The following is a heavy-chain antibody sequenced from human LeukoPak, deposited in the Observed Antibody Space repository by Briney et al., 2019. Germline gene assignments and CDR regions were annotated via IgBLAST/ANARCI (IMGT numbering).Heavy chain of an antibody. CDR2: IYYSGST. CDR1: GGSISSSSYY. Sequence: SETLSLTCTVSGGSISSSSYYWGWIRQPPGKGLEWIGSIYYSGSTYYNPSLKSRVTISVDTSKNQFSLELSSVTAADTAVYYCARHREGMYYYDSSGYYENWFDPWGQGTLVTVSS. CDR3: ARHREGMYYYDSSGYYENWFDP. J-gene: IGHJ5*02. V-gene: IGHV4-39*01. D-gene: IGHD3-22*01.